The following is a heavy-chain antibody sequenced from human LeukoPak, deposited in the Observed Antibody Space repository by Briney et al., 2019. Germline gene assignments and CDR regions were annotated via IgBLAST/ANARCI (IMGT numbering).Heavy chain of an antibody. D-gene: IGHD3-10*01. CDR3: ARVMVRGVFDY. V-gene: IGHV4-30-2*01. CDR1: GGSISSGGYS. CDR2: IYHSGST. Sequence: SETLSLTCAVSGGSISSGGYSWSWIRQPPGKGLEWIGYIYHSGSTYYNPSLKSRVTISVDRSKNQFSLKLSSVTAADTAVYYCARVMVRGVFDYWGQGTLVTVSS. J-gene: IGHJ4*02.